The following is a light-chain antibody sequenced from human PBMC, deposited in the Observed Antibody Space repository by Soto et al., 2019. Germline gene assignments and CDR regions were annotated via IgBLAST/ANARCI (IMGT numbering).Light chain of an antibody. CDR2: EVS. CDR1: RSDVGGYRF. J-gene: IGLJ3*02. CDR3: SPKSRGSTPML. V-gene: IGLV2-14*01. Sequence: QSALTQPASVSGSPGQSITISCTGTRSDVGGYRFVSWYQHHPGEAPKLIISEVSKRPSGVSSRFSGSKSGNSASLTISGLQAEDESLYYCSPKSRGSTPMLFGGGTKVTVL.